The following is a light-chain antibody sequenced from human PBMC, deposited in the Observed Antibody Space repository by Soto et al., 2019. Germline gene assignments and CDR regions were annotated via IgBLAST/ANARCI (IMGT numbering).Light chain of an antibody. J-gene: IGLJ1*01. CDR2: EVT. V-gene: IGLV2-14*01. Sequence: ALTQPASVSWSPGQSIAISCTVTRSDVGAYNYVSWYQQHPGKAPKLMISEVTNRPSGVSDRFSGSKYGNTASLTISGLQAEDEADYYCSSFTSRFTFVFGTGTKVTVL. CDR3: SSFTSRFTFV. CDR1: RSDVGAYNY.